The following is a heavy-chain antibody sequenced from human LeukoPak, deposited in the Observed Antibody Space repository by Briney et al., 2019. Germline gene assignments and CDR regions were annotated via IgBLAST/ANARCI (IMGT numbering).Heavy chain of an antibody. CDR2: INQGGSEK. V-gene: IGHV3-7*05. CDR3: VRDGSGYDY. Sequence: PGGSLRLSCAASGFTFSNYWMSWVRQAPGKGLEWVANINQGGSEKYYLNSVKGRFTISRDNAKNSLYLQMNSLRTDDTALYYCVRDGSGYDYWGQGTLVTVSS. D-gene: IGHD6-19*01. CDR1: GFTFSNYW. J-gene: IGHJ4*02.